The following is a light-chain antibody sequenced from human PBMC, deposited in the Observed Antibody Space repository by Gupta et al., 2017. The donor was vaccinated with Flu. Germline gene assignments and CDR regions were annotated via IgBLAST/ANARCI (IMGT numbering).Light chain of an antibody. CDR1: QTISNW. CDR2: RAS. CDR3: QQHNSFPYT. J-gene: IGKJ2*01. V-gene: IGKV1-5*03. Sequence: DIQMTQSPSTLSASVGDGVSITCRANQTISNWLAWYQEKPGKAPKLLIYRASSLESGVPSRFSGSGSGTEFTLTISSLQPDDFATYYCQQHNSFPYTFGQGTKLEIK.